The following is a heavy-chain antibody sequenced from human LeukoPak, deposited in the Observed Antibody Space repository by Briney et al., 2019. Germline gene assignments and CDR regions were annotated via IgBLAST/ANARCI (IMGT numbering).Heavy chain of an antibody. CDR2: IIPIFGTA. CDR3: ARDTTRPYYYYGMDV. V-gene: IGHV1-69*13. CDR1: GGTFSSYA. D-gene: IGHD1-14*01. J-gene: IGHJ6*02. Sequence: SVKVSCKASGGTFSSYAISWVRQAPGQGLEWMGGIIPIFGTANYAQKFQGRVTITADESTSTAYMELSSLRSEGTAVYYCARDTTRPYYYYGMDVWGQGTTVTVSS.